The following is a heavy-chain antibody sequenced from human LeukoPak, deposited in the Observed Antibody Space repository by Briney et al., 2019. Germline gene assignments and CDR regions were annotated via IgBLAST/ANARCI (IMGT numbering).Heavy chain of an antibody. V-gene: IGHV1-18*01. CDR2: ISAYNGNT. J-gene: IGHJ4*02. Sequence: ASVKVSCKASGYTFTSYGISWVRQAPGQGLEWMGWISAYNGNTNYAQKFQGRVTITRDTSASTAYMELSSLRSEDTAVYYCARVNGDDYGDYQRMDYWGQGTLVTVSS. CDR1: GYTFTSYG. CDR3: ARVNGDDYGDYQRMDY. D-gene: IGHD4-17*01.